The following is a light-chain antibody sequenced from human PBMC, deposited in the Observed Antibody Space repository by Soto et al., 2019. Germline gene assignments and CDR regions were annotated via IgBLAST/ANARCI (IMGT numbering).Light chain of an antibody. Sequence: KPASESGSPGPSVPISCTGTRNDVGGYNYVSWYQQHPGKAPQLMIYDGSNRPSGVSNRFSGSRSGNTASLTISCLQAEDEADYYCCSYTTSSTYVFGTGTKVTVL. CDR3: CSYTTSSTYV. J-gene: IGLJ1*01. V-gene: IGLV2-14*03. CDR1: RNDVGGYNY. CDR2: DGS.